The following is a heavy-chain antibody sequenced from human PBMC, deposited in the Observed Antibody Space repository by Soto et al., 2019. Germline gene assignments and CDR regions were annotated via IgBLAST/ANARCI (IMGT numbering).Heavy chain of an antibody. CDR3: AREVRGGFTGIFDQ. CDR2: IYTDGTT. CDR1: GDSISDYFY. D-gene: IGHD2-15*01. J-gene: IGHJ4*02. Sequence: SETLSLTCTVSGDSISDYFYWSWIRQPAGKGLEWIRRIYTDGTTKYNPSLKSRVTLSLDKSKNQFSLRLSSVTAADTAVYYFAREVRGGFTGIFDQWGRGSRVTVSS. V-gene: IGHV4-4*07.